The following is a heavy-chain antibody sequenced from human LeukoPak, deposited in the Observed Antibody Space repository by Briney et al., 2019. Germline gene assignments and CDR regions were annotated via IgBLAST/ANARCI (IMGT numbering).Heavy chain of an antibody. V-gene: IGHV1-18*04. CDR1: GYTFIIYG. Sequence: AASVKVSCKAPGYTFIIYGISWVRQAPGQGREWMGWISAYNGNTNYAQKLQGRVTMTTDTSTRTAYMELRSLRSDDTAVYYCARGTHTGTFDYWGQGTLVTVSS. D-gene: IGHD2-8*02. CDR3: ARGTHTGTFDY. J-gene: IGHJ4*02. CDR2: ISAYNGNT.